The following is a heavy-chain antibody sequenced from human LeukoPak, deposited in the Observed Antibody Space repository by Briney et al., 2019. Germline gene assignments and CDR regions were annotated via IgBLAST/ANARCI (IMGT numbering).Heavy chain of an antibody. J-gene: IGHJ5*02. D-gene: IGHD3-16*02. V-gene: IGHV1-2*06. CDR3: ARAHIMITFGGVIVRAWFDP. Sequence: ASVKVSCKTSGYTFTGYYIHWVRQAPGQGLEWMGRINPNSGGTNYAQKFQGRVTMTRDTSINTAYMELSRLRSDDTAVYYCARAHIMITFGGVIVRAWFDPWGQGTLVTVSS. CDR1: GYTFTGYY. CDR2: INPNSGGT.